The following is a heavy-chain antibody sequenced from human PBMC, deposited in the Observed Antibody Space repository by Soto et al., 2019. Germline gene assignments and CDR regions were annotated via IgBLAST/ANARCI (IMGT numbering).Heavy chain of an antibody. V-gene: IGHV3-23*01. CDR1: GFTFSSYA. D-gene: IGHD6-19*01. CDR3: AKDAPELSSGWYPYFDY. CDR2: ISGSGGST. J-gene: IGHJ4*02. Sequence: GGSLRLSCAASGFTFSSYAMSWVRQAPGKGLEWVSAISGSGGSTYYADSMKGRFTISRDNSKNTLYLQMNSLRAEDTAVYYCAKDAPELSSGWYPYFDYWGQGTLVTVSS.